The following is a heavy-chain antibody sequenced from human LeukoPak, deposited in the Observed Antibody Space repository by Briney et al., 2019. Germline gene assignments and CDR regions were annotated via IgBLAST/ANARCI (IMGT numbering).Heavy chain of an antibody. Sequence: PSETLSLTCAVYGGSFSGYYWSWIRQPPGKGLEWIGEINHSGSTNYNPSLKSRVTISLDTSKNQFSLKLSSVTAADTAVYYCAGQPYYYDSSGLDYWGQGTLVTVSS. CDR3: AGQPYYYDSSGLDY. J-gene: IGHJ4*02. V-gene: IGHV4-34*01. CDR1: GGSFSGYY. D-gene: IGHD3-22*01. CDR2: INHSGST.